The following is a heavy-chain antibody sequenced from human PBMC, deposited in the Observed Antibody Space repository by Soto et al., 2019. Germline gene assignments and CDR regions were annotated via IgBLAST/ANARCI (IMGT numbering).Heavy chain of an antibody. CDR2: IYYSGST. Sequence: SETLSLTCTVSGGSISSHYWSWIRQPPGQGLEWIGYIYYSGSTNYNPSLKSRVTISVDTSKNQFSLKLSSVTAADTAVYFCASLDGCDHYFDQWGQGALVTVSS. V-gene: IGHV4-59*08. CDR1: GGSISSHY. D-gene: IGHD5-12*01. CDR3: ASLDGCDHYFDQ. J-gene: IGHJ4*02.